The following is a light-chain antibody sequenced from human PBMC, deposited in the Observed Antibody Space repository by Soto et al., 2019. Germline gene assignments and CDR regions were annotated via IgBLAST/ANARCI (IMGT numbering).Light chain of an antibody. J-gene: IGLJ1*01. V-gene: IGLV2-14*03. CDR2: DVS. CDR3: SSYTSTSTLHV. CDR1: SSDIGGYNY. Sequence: QSALTQPASVSGSPGQSITISCTGTSSDIGGYNYVSWYQQLPGKVPKLIIYDVSNRPSGVSDRFSGSKSGNAASLTISGLQAEDEADSYCSSYTSTSTLHVFGTGTKLTVL.